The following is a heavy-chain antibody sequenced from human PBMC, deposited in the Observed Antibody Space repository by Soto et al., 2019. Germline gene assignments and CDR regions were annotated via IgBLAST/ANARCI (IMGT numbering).Heavy chain of an antibody. V-gene: IGHV3-23*01. CDR1: GFTFRSYS. J-gene: IGHJ4*02. CDR3: AKHNSYTVTTSVDY. D-gene: IGHD4-17*01. CDR2: ISGSGGST. Sequence: EVQLLESGGGLVQPGGSLRLSCAASGFTFRSYSMSWVRQAPGKGLEWVSVISGSGGSTYYADSVKGRFTISRDNSRNTLYLQMHSLRAEDTAVYYCAKHNSYTVTTSVDYWGQGTLVTVSS.